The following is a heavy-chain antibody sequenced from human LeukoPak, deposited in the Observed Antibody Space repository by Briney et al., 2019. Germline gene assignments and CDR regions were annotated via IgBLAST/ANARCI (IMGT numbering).Heavy chain of an antibody. CDR2: ISAYNGNT. V-gene: IGHV1-18*01. CDR3: ARDSQYYDFWSGNWFDP. J-gene: IGHJ5*02. D-gene: IGHD3-3*01. CDR1: GYTFTSYG. Sequence: ASVKASCKASGYTFTSYGISWVRQAPGQGLEWMGWISAYNGNTNYAQKLQGRVTMTTDTSTSTAYMELRSLRSDDTAVYYCARDSQYYDFWSGNWFDPWGQGTLVTVSS.